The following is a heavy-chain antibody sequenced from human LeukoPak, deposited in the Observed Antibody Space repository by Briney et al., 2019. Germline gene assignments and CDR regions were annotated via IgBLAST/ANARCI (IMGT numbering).Heavy chain of an antibody. J-gene: IGHJ4*02. CDR1: GFTFSNYW. V-gene: IGHV3-74*01. Sequence: GGSLRLSCVGSGFTFSNYWMHWVRRAPGKGLVWVSGINGDGTYITYADSVKGRFTISRDNAKSTLYLQMNSLRAEDTAVYYCARVSSGWPSYCDYWGQGTLVTVSS. CDR2: INGDGTYI. CDR3: ARVSSGWPSYCDY. D-gene: IGHD6-19*01.